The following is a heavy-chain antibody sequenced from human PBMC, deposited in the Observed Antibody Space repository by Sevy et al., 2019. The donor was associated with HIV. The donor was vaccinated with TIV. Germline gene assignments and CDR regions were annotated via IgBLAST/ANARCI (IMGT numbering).Heavy chain of an antibody. V-gene: IGHV1-58*01. D-gene: IGHD6-19*01. Sequence: ASVNVSCKASGFTFTSSAVQWVRQARGQRLEWIGWIVVGSGNTNYAQKFQERVTITRDMSTSTAYMELSSLRSEDTAVYYCAAEPTGDTSGWYDYWGQGTLVTVSS. CDR1: GFTFTSSA. CDR2: IVVGSGNT. J-gene: IGHJ4*02. CDR3: AAEPTGDTSGWYDY.